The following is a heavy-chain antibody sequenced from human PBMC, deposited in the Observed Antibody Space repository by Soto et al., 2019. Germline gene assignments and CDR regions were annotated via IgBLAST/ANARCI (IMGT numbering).Heavy chain of an antibody. CDR1: GFTFSSYS. CDR2: IYSGGST. Sequence: AGGSLRLSCAASGFTFSSYSMNWVRQAPGKGLEWVSVIYSGGSTYYADSVKGRFTISRDNSKNTLYLQMNSLRAEDTAVYYCARVIWRGGILGYYYGMDVWGQGTTVTVSS. D-gene: IGHD1-26*01. V-gene: IGHV3-53*01. CDR3: ARVIWRGGILGYYYGMDV. J-gene: IGHJ6*02.